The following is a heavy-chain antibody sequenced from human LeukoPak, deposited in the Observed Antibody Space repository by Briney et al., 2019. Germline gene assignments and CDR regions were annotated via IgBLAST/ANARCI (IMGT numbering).Heavy chain of an antibody. CDR1: GGSMTRFF. V-gene: IGHV4-59*01. CDR3: AREAGRYGMDV. D-gene: IGHD6-19*01. Sequence: SETLSLTCTVSGGSMTRFFWSWIRQSPEKGLEWIGYIHYSGRTSYNPSLKSRVSISVDTSENQFSLNLTSVTAADTAAYYCAREAGRYGMDVWGQGTTVIVSS. J-gene: IGHJ6*02. CDR2: IHYSGRT.